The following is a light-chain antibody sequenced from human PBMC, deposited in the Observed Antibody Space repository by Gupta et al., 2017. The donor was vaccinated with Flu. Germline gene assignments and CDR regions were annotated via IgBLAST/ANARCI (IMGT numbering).Light chain of an antibody. CDR1: QSVLYSLKNKNY. V-gene: IGKV4-1*01. J-gene: IGKJ4*02. CDR2: WAS. CDR3: QHGLGSLM. Sequence: DIVMTQSPESLAVSLGERATINCKSSQSVLYSLKNKNYLNWYQQKPGQPPKLLIQWASIRAYSAPGRFSGGGGPKDLTLTSSSRQTEVVATYYEQHGLGSLMFGAGTKVEIK.